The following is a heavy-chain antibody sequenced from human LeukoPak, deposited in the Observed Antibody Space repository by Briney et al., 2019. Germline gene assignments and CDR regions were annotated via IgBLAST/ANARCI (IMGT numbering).Heavy chain of an antibody. CDR1: GGTFSSYA. CDR2: IIPIFGTA. V-gene: IGHV1-69*01. D-gene: IGHD6-6*01. Sequence: ASAKVSCKASGGTFSSYAISWVRQAPGQGLEWMGGIIPIFGTANYAQKFQGRVTITADESTSTAYMELSSLRSEDTAVYYCARAPGASRYSSSSHYYYYYYMDVWGKGTTVTVSS. J-gene: IGHJ6*03. CDR3: ARAPGASRYSSSSHYYYYYYMDV.